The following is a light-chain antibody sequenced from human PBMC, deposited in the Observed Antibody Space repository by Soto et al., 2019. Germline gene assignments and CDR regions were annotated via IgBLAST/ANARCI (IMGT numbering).Light chain of an antibody. CDR3: QQRSNWPRT. CDR1: QSVSSS. V-gene: IGKV3-11*01. J-gene: IGKJ2*01. Sequence: EIVLTQSPATLSLSPGERATLSCSASQSVSSSLAWYQQKPGQAPRLLIYDASNRATDIPARFSGSGSGTDFTLTINGLEPEDFAVYYCQQRSNWPRTFGQGTKLEIK. CDR2: DAS.